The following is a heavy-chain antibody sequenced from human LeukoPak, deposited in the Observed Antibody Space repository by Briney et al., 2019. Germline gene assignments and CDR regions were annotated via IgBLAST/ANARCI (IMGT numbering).Heavy chain of an antibody. Sequence: ASVKVSCKASGFIFIDYYLHWVRQAPGQGFEWLGWINLNSGATKYAQKFQGRVTMTRDASTTTAYMELSSLRSDDTAVFYCAXXXXXXXSLPDHHYNDMDVWGQGTTVTVSS. D-gene: IGHD1-14*01. CDR3: AXXXXXXXSLPDHHYNDMDV. CDR1: GFIFIDYY. V-gene: IGHV1-2*02. J-gene: IGHJ6*02. CDR2: INLNSGAT.